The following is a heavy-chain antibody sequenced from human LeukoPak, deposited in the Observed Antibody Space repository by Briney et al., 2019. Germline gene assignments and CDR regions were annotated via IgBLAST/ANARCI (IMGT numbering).Heavy chain of an antibody. CDR2: IYYSGSP. CDR1: GGSISIYY. V-gene: IGHV4-59*08. CDR3: ARLLWCVVRKYYYYYGMDV. Sequence: PSETLSLTCTVSGGSISIYYWSWIRPPPGKGLEWIGYIYYSGSPNYNPSLKSRVTISVDTSKNQFSLKLSSVTAAAPAVYSCARLLWCVVRKYYYYYGMDVWGQGTTVTVSS. D-gene: IGHD4/OR15-4a*01. J-gene: IGHJ6*02.